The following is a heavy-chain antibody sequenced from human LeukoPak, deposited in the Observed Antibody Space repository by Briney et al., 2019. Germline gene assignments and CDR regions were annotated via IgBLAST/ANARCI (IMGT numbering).Heavy chain of an antibody. CDR3: ARALGYCSGGSCYYYYMDV. D-gene: IGHD2-15*01. CDR2: ISGSGGST. J-gene: IGHJ6*03. Sequence: GGSLRLSCAASGFTFSTYWMTWVRQAPGKGLEWVSLISGSGGSTYYADSVKGRFTISRDNSKNTLYLQMNSLRAEDTAVYYCARALGYCSGGSCYYYYMDVWGKGTTVTVSS. CDR1: GFTFSTYW. V-gene: IGHV3-23*01.